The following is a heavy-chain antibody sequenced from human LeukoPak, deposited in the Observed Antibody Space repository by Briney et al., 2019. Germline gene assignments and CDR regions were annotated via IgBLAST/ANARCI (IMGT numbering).Heavy chain of an antibody. D-gene: IGHD6-19*01. Sequence: GGSLRLSCAASGFTFSSYAMTWVRQAPWKGLEWVSAISAGGGSTYYADSVKGRFTISRDNSKNTLYLQLNSLRAEDTAVYYCAKAGGWTNYFDYWSQGTLVTVSS. V-gene: IGHV3-23*01. J-gene: IGHJ4*02. CDR1: GFTFSSYA. CDR3: AKAGGWTNYFDY. CDR2: ISAGGGST.